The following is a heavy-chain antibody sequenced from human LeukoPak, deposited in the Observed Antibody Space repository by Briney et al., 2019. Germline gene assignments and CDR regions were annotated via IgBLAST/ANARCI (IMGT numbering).Heavy chain of an antibody. J-gene: IGHJ5*02. Sequence: GASVKVSCKASGYTFTSYDITWVRQANGQGLEWMGWMNPNSGNTVYAQKFQGRVTMTRDTSISTAYMELSSLRSEDTAMYYCARKNYCSGGSRYSRGWFDTWGQGTLVTVSS. V-gene: IGHV1-8*01. CDR2: MNPNSGNT. D-gene: IGHD2-15*01. CDR1: GYTFTSYD. CDR3: ARKNYCSGGSRYSRGWFDT.